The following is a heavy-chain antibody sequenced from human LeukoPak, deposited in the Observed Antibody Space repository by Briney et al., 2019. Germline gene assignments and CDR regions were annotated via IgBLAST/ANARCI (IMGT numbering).Heavy chain of an antibody. V-gene: IGHV3-30*03. J-gene: IGHJ4*02. CDR2: ISFDGSNK. Sequence: GGSLRLSCAASGFTFSSYGMHWVRQAPGKGLEWVAVISFDGSNKYHADSVKGRFTISRDNSKNTVYLLMNSLRAEDTAVYYCAAQDTVMGTDYWGQGTLVTVSS. D-gene: IGHD5-18*01. CDR3: AAQDTVMGTDY. CDR1: GFTFSSYG.